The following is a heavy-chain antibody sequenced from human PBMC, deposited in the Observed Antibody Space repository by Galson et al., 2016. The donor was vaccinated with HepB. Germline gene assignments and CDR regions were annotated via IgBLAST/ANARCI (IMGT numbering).Heavy chain of an antibody. CDR3: ARQMYGNYFDY. J-gene: IGHJ4*02. CDR2: IYAGGRT. Sequence: SLRLSCAASGLTVSMNYMAWVRQSPGKGLEWVSVIYAGGRTFYADSVKGRFTISIDNSKNTLYLQMNSLRVEDTAVYYCARQMYGNYFDYWGQGALVTVSS. V-gene: IGHV3-66*04. D-gene: IGHD1-14*01. CDR1: GLTVSMNY.